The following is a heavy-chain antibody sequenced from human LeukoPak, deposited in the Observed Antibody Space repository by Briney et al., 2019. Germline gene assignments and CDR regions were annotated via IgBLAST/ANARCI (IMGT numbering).Heavy chain of an antibody. J-gene: IGHJ5*02. V-gene: IGHV1-46*01. CDR1: GYTFTDYG. D-gene: IGHD6-19*01. CDR2: INPSGGST. CDR3: ARDQGDSSGWYRGWFDP. Sequence: ASVKVSCKTSGYTFTDYGIHWVRQAPGQGLEWMGIINPSGGSTSYAQKFQGRVTMTRDTSTSTVYMELSSLRSEDTAVYYCARDQGDSSGWYRGWFDPWGQGTLVTVSS.